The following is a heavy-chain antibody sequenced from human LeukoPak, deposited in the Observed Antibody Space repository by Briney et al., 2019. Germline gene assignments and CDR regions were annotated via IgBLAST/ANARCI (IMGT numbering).Heavy chain of an antibody. CDR2: INAGNGNT. CDR3: AREVVVGGGNWFDP. CDR1: GYTFTSYA. D-gene: IGHD2-2*01. Sequence: ASVKVSCKASGYTFTSYAMHWVRQAPGQRLEWMGWINAGNGNTKYSQRFQGRVTITRDTSASTAYMELSSLRSEDTAVYYCAREVVVGGGNWFDPWGQGTLVTVSS. J-gene: IGHJ5*02. V-gene: IGHV1-3*01.